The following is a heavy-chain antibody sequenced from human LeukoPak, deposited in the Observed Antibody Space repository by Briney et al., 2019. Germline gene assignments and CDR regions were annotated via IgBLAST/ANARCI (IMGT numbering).Heavy chain of an antibody. V-gene: IGHV4-39*01. J-gene: IGHJ4*02. Sequence: SETLSLTCTVSGDSISSNNYFWGWIRQPPGKGLEWIGSIYDSGSTYYNPSLKSRVTISVDTSKNQFSLKLNSVTAADTAMYYCQSRFLEWLLDYWGQGTLVTVSS. D-gene: IGHD3-3*01. CDR1: GDSISSNNYF. CDR3: QSRFLEWLLDY. CDR2: IYDSGST.